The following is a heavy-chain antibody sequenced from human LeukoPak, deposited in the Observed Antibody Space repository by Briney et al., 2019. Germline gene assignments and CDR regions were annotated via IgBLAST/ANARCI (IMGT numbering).Heavy chain of an antibody. J-gene: IGHJ4*02. V-gene: IGHV3-33*03. Sequence: PGRSLRLSCAASGFSFRSYGMHWVRQAPGKGLEWVAVIWYDGSNKYYADSVKGRFTISRDNAKNSLYLQMNSLRAEDTAIYYCASSSWYALDYWGQGTLVTVSS. D-gene: IGHD6-13*01. CDR3: ASSSWYALDY. CDR2: IWYDGSNK. CDR1: GFSFRSYG.